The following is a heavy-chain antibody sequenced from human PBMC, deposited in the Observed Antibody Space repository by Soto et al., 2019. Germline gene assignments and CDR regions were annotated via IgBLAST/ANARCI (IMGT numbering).Heavy chain of an antibody. J-gene: IGHJ4*02. Sequence: EVQLVESGGGLVKPGGSLRLSCAASGFTFSSYSMHWVRQAPGKGLEWVSSISRRSRSIYYADSQKGRFTISRDNTKNSLYLQRNNLRAEDTAVYYCARDRGDYEGLVPNSFDHWGQGTLVTVSS. V-gene: IGHV3-21*01. CDR3: ARDRGDYEGLVPNSFDH. CDR1: GFTFSSYS. D-gene: IGHD4-17*01. CDR2: ISRRSRSI.